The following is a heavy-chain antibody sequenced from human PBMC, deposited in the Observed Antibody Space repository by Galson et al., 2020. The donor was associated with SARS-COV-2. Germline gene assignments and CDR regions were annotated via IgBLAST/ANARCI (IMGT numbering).Heavy chain of an antibody. CDR2: INPSGGST. D-gene: IGHD3-22*01. J-gene: IGHJ3*02. CDR3: ARAKWLRGAFDI. V-gene: IGHV1-46*01. Sequence: GESLKISCKASGYTFTSYYMHWVRQAPGQGLEWMGIINPSGGSTSYAQKFQGRVTMTRDTSTSTVYMELSSLRSEDTAVYYCARAKWLRGAFDIWGQGTTVTVSS. CDR1: GYTFTSYY.